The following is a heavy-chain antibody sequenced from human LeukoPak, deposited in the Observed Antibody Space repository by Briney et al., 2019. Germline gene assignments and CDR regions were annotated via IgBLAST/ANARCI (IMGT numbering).Heavy chain of an antibody. CDR3: AKRYCSGGSCYPHYYYYYMDV. J-gene: IGHJ6*03. D-gene: IGHD2-15*01. CDR2: IKQDGSEK. CDR1: GFTFDDFA. V-gene: IGHV3-7*01. Sequence: GGSLRLSCEASGFTFDDFAMHWVRQPPGKGLEWVANIKQDGSEKYYVDSVKGRFTISRDNAKNSLYLQMNSLRAEDTAVYYCAKRYCSGGSCYPHYYYYYMDVWGKGTTVTISS.